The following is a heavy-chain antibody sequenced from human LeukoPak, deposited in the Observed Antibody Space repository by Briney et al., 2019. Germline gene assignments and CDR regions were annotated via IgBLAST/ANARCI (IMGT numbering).Heavy chain of an antibody. V-gene: IGHV3-49*04. Sequence: SCKASGYSFTSYGMSWVRQAPGKGLEWVGFIRSKAYGGTTKNAASVKGRFTISRDDSRSIAYLQMNSLKTEDTAVYYCTRRYNYDSSGYYYVRDAFDIWGQGTMVTVSS. CDR1: GYSFTSYG. CDR2: IRSKAYGGTT. CDR3: TRRYNYDSSGYYYVRDAFDI. D-gene: IGHD3-22*01. J-gene: IGHJ3*02.